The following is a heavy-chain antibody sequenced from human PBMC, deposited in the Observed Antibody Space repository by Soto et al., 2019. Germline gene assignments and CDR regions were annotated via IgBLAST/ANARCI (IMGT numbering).Heavy chain of an antibody. Sequence: PGGSLRLSCAASGFTLKKYAMSWVRQYPGKGLEWVSTISSSGGSTYYADSVKGRFTISRDNSKNTLYLQMSSLRAEDTAVYYCVKEHSHIVVVTAIFPNDDAFDIWGQGTMVTVSS. J-gene: IGHJ3*02. D-gene: IGHD2-21*02. CDR1: GFTLKKYA. V-gene: IGHV3-64D*08. CDR2: ISSSGGST. CDR3: VKEHSHIVVVTAIFPNDDAFDI.